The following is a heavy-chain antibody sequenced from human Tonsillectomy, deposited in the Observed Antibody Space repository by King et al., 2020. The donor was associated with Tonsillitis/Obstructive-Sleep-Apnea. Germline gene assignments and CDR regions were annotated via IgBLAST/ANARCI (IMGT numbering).Heavy chain of an antibody. D-gene: IGHD2-15*01. CDR1: GGSISSSSYY. V-gene: IGHV4-39*01. CDR3: ARKGGYCSGGSCYPYWYFDL. Sequence: QLQESGPGLVKPSETLSLTCTVSGGSISSSSYYWVWIRQPPGKGLEWIGSMYYSENTYYNPSLKSRVTISVDTSKNQFSLKLSSVTAADTAVYYCARKGGYCSGGSCYPYWYFDLWGRGTLVTVSS. J-gene: IGHJ2*01. CDR2: MYYSENT.